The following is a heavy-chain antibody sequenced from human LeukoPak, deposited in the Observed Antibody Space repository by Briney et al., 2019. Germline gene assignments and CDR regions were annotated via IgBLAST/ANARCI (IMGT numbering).Heavy chain of an antibody. CDR3: ARSDSLGYCSSGSCYSRRALDYYYGMDV. J-gene: IGHJ6*02. CDR2: INPSGGST. D-gene: IGHD2-15*01. V-gene: IGHV1-46*01. Sequence: ASVKVSCKASGYTFTSYYMHWVRQAPGQGLEWMGIINPSGGSTSYAQKFQGRVTMTRDTSTSTVYMELSSLRSEDTAVYYCARSDSLGYCSSGSCYSRRALDYYYGMDVWGQGTTVTVTS. CDR1: GYTFTSYY.